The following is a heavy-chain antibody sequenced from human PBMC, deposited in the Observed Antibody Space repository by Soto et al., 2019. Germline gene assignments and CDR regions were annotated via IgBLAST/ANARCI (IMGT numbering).Heavy chain of an antibody. CDR3: AMRSMITFGGVLSADY. Sequence: PGGSLRLSCAASGFTFSNYGMHWVRQAPGKGLEWVAVISYDGSIKYYADSVKGRFTISRDNSKDTLYLQMNSLRAEDTAVYYCAMRSMITFGGVLSADYWGQGTLVTVSS. D-gene: IGHD3-16*01. CDR2: ISYDGSIK. J-gene: IGHJ4*02. V-gene: IGHV3-30*03. CDR1: GFTFSNYG.